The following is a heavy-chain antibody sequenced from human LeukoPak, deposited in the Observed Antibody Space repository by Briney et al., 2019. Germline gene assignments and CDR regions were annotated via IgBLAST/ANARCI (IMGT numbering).Heavy chain of an antibody. CDR1: GDSFSSNSAA. J-gene: IGHJ6*03. V-gene: IGHV6-1*01. CDR2: TYYRSKWYN. CDR3: ARGGHSSGWYGYYYYYYIDV. D-gene: IGHD6-19*01. Sequence: SQTLSLTCALSGDSFSSNSAAWNWLRQSPSSGLEWLGRTYYRSKWYNDYAVSVKSLITINPNTSKNQFSLQLNSVTPEDTAVYYCARGGHSSGWYGYYYYYYIDVWGKGTTVTVSS.